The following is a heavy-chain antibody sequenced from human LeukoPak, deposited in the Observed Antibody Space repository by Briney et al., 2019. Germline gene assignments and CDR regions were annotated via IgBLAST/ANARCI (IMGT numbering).Heavy chain of an antibody. V-gene: IGHV5-51*01. CDR1: GYTFTNYW. D-gene: IGHD2-2*01. J-gene: IGHJ5*02. CDR2: IFPGDSDT. Sequence: GESLKISCKGSGYTFTNYWIGWVRQMPGKGLEWMGIIFPGDSDTRYSPSFRGQVTISVDKSITTAYLQWSSLKASDTAMYYCARQDCSSTSCLRYKWFDPWGQGTLVTVSS. CDR3: ARQDCSSTSCLRYKWFDP.